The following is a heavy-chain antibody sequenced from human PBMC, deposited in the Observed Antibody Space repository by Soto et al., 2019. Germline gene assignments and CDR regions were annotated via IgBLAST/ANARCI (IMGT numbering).Heavy chain of an antibody. Sequence: QGQLVQSGSEVKKPVSSVKFSCKASGGTFSSYAISWVRQAPGQGLEWMGGIIPIFGTANYAQKFQGRVTITADKSSRTAHVELSSLRSEGTAVYYCARVLVGHCAGGSCYRNYYGLEVWGQWTTVTVS. J-gene: IGHJ6*02. CDR3: ARVLVGHCAGGSCYRNYYGLEV. CDR1: GGTFSSYA. CDR2: IIPIFGTA. D-gene: IGHD2-15*01. V-gene: IGHV1-69*06.